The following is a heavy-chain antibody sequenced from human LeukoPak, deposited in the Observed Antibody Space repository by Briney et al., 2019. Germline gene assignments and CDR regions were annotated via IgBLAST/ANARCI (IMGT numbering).Heavy chain of an antibody. CDR3: ARDLGLREGVGWFGELSPVA. J-gene: IGHJ5*02. CDR1: GGSISSYY. Sequence: SETLSLTCTVSGGSISSYYWSWIRQPPGKGLEWIGYIYYSGSTNYNPSLKSRVTISVDTSKNQFSLKLSSVTAADTAVYYCARDLGLREGVGWFGELSPVAWGQGTPVTVSS. V-gene: IGHV4-59*01. CDR2: IYYSGST. D-gene: IGHD3-10*01.